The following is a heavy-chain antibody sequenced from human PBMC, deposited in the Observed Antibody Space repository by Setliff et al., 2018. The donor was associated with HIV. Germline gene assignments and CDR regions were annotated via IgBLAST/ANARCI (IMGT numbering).Heavy chain of an antibody. Sequence: ETLSLTCVVSGDSISRSRYYWGWIRQPPGKGLEWIGSFYYSGSTSYNPSLKSRVTMSLDTPRNEFYLTLASVTAADTAVYYCAREKRQIWSTDYYYHYGLDVWGQGITVTVSS. J-gene: IGHJ6*02. D-gene: IGHD5-18*01. CDR2: FYYSGST. V-gene: IGHV4-39*07. CDR1: GDSISRSRYY. CDR3: AREKRQIWSTDYYYHYGLDV.